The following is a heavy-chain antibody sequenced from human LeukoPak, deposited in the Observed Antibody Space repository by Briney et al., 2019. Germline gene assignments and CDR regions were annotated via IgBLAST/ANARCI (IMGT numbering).Heavy chain of an antibody. D-gene: IGHD5-24*01. CDR3: ARAGRDGYTFDY. CDR1: GGSISGYY. Sequence: SETLSLTCTVSGGSISGYYWSWIRQPPGKGLEWIGYIYYSGSTNYNPSLKSRVTILVDTSKNHFSLKLSSVTAADTAVYYCARAGRDGYTFDYWGQGTLVTVSS. J-gene: IGHJ4*02. CDR2: IYYSGST. V-gene: IGHV4-59*08.